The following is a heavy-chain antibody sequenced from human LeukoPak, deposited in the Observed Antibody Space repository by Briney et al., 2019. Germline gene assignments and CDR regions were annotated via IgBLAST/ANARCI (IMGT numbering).Heavy chain of an antibody. V-gene: IGHV3-7*01. D-gene: IGHD3-22*01. CDR2: IKTDGSEK. J-gene: IGHJ1*01. CDR3: ATYSSLNRREFQY. Sequence: SGGSLRLSCEGSGFTFCNYWMGWVRQAPGKGLQWVANIKTDGSEKYYVDSVKGRFTISRDNAKNSLYLQMNSLRAEDTAVYYCATYSSLNRREFQYWGQGTLLTVSS. CDR1: GFTFCNYW.